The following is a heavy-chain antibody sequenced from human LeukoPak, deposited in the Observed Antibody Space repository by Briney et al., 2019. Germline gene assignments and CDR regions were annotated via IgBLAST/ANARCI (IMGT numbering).Heavy chain of an antibody. CDR1: GFTFSSYW. CDR2: INSDGSGT. CDR3: ARTTSMNYVGDAFHI. D-gene: IGHD1-7*01. J-gene: IGHJ3*02. Sequence: PGGSLRLSCAASGFTFSSYWFHWVCQAPGKGLVWVSRINSDGSGTTYADSVKGRFTISRDNAKSTLFLQMNSLRAEDTAIYYCARTTSMNYVGDAFHIWGQGKMVTVSS. V-gene: IGHV3-74*01.